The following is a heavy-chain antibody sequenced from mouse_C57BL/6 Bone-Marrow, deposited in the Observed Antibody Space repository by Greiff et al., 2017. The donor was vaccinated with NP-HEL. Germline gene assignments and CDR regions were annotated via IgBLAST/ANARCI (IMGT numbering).Heavy chain of an antibody. CDR3: ARHEDPKTAQATGFAY. CDR2: IYPGSGSI. D-gene: IGHD3-2*02. CDR1: GYTFTEYT. J-gene: IGHJ3*01. Sequence: QVQLQQSGAELVKPGASVKLSCKASGYTFTEYTIHWVKQRSGQGLEWIGWIYPGSGSIKYNEKFKDKATLTADKSSSTVYMELSRLTSEDSAVYFGARHEDPKTAQATGFAYWGQGTLVTVSA. V-gene: IGHV1-62-2*01.